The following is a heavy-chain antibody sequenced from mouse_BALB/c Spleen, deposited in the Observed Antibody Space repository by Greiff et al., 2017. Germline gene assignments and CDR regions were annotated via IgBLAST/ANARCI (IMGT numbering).Heavy chain of an antibody. J-gene: IGHJ2*01. CDR1: GYTFTSYY. CDR3: TRNGREGYFDY. Sequence: VQLQQPGAELVKPGASVKLSCKASGYTFTSYYMYWVKQRPGQGLEWIGGINPSNGGTNFNEKFKSKATLTVDKSSSTAYMQLSSLTSEDSAVYYCTRNGREGYFDYWGQGTTLTVSS. CDR2: INPSNGGT. V-gene: IGHV1S81*02.